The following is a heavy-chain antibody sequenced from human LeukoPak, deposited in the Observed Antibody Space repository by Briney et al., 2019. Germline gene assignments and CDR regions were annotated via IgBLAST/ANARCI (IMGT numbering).Heavy chain of an antibody. CDR1: GYSISSGYY. CDR3: ATSDSGSIFGVVISF. Sequence: SETLSLTCAFYGYSISSGYYWGWIRQSAGKGLEWIGSISDGGSADYNPSLKSRVTMSLDTSKNQLSLKLTSMTSADTAVYYGATSDSGSIFGVVISFWGQGTLVTVSS. J-gene: IGHJ4*02. D-gene: IGHD3-3*01. V-gene: IGHV4-38-2*01. CDR2: ISDGGSA.